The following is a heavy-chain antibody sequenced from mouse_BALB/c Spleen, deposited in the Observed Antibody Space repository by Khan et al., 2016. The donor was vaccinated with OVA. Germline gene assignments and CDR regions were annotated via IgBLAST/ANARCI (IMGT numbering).Heavy chain of an antibody. CDR1: GYIFTNYC. CDR2: INTYTGEP. J-gene: IGHJ3*01. CDR3: ARVAFYCGRVNNAWFAY. D-gene: IGHD1-1*01. V-gene: IGHV9-3-1*01. Sequence: QIQLVQSGPELMKPGETVKISCKASGYIFTNYCMHWVKQAPGQGLKWMGWINTYTGEPTYAADFRGRFAFSLDTSSSTAYLQLNNLKSEDTATYFCARVAFYCGRVNNAWFAYWGQGTLDAVSA.